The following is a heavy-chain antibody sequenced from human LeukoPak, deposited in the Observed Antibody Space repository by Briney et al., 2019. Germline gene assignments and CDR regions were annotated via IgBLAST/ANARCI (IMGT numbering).Heavy chain of an antibody. D-gene: IGHD6-13*01. J-gene: IGHJ4*02. CDR3: ARVAEAAAFDS. Sequence: GGSLRLSCAASGFTFSSYSMTWVRQAPGKGLEWVSSISDNSRYIYYADSMRGRFTISRDNAKNSLYLQMNSLKPEDTAVYYCARVAEAAAFDSWGQGTLVTVSS. CDR2: ISDNSRYI. V-gene: IGHV3-21*06. CDR1: GFTFSSYS.